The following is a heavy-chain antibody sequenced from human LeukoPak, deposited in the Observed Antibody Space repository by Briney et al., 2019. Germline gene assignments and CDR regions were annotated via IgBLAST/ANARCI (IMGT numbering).Heavy chain of an antibody. CDR1: GYTFTSYD. CDR3: ARGYLRQWLGPEAYYFYY. CDR2: MNPNSGNT. J-gene: IGHJ4*02. Sequence: ASVKVSCKASGYTFTSYDINWVRQATGQGLEWMGWMNPNSGNTGYAQKFQGRVTMTRNTSISTAYMELSSLRSEDTAVYYCARGYLRQWLGPEAYYFYYRGQGTLVTVSS. D-gene: IGHD6-19*01. V-gene: IGHV1-8*01.